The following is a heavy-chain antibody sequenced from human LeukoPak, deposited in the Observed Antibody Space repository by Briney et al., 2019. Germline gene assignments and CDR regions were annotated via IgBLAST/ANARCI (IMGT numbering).Heavy chain of an antibody. D-gene: IGHD3-10*01. CDR2: IYHSGST. CDR3: ASGPYGSGSKIDY. J-gene: IGHJ4*02. Sequence: SEALSLTCAVSGYSISSGYYWGWIRQPPGKGLEYIGTIYHSGSTYYNPSLKSRVTISVDTSKNQFSLKLRSVTAADTAGYYCASGPYGSGSKIDYWGQGTLVTVSS. V-gene: IGHV4-38-2*01. CDR1: GYSISSGYY.